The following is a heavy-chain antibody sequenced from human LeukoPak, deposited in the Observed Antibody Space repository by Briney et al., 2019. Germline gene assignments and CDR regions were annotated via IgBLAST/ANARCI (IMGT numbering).Heavy chain of an antibody. CDR3: ARASLLWFGEFGYYFDY. Sequence: PGGSLRLSCAASGFTFSSYWMSWVRLAPGEGLEWVANINQDGSEKYYVDSVKGRFTISRDNAKNSLYLQMNSLRAEDTAVYYCARASLLWFGEFGYYFDYWGQGTLVTVSS. CDR2: INQDGSEK. V-gene: IGHV3-7*01. J-gene: IGHJ4*02. CDR1: GFTFSSYW. D-gene: IGHD3-10*01.